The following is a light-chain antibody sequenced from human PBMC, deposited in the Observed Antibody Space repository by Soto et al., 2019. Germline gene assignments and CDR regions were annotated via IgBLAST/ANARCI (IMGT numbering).Light chain of an antibody. CDR1: SSDVGGYNY. Sequence: QSALAQPAPVSESPGQSITISCTGTSSDVGGYNYVSWYQQHPGKAPKLMIYDVSNRPSGVSNRFSGSKSGNTASLTISGLQAEDEADYYCSSYTSSSTPYVFGTGTKVTVL. V-gene: IGLV2-14*01. CDR2: DVS. J-gene: IGLJ1*01. CDR3: SSYTSSSTPYV.